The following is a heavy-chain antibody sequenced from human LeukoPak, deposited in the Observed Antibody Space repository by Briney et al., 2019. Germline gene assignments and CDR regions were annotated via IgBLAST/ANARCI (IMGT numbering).Heavy chain of an antibody. V-gene: IGHV4-34*01. CDR1: GGSFSGYY. CDR2: IYYSGST. J-gene: IGHJ4*02. D-gene: IGHD3-22*01. Sequence: SETLSLTCAVYGGSFSGYYWSWIRQPPGKGLEWIGSIYYSGSTYYNPSLKSRVTISVDTSKNQFSLKLSSVTAADTAVYYCASPNYYDSSGYYPIDYWGQGTLVTVSS. CDR3: ASPNYYDSSGYYPIDY.